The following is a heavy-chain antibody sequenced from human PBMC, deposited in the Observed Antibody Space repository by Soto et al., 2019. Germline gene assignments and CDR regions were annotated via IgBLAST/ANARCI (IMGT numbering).Heavy chain of an antibody. CDR2: INHSGST. V-gene: IGHV4-34*01. J-gene: IGHJ4*02. CDR3: ARGLSSTSWIFEY. Sequence: SEILSLTCAVYGGSFSGYYWSWIRQPPGKGLEWIGEINHSGSTNYNPSLKSRVTISVDTSKNQFSLKLSSVTAADTAVYYCARGLSSTSWIFEYWGQGTLVTVSS. D-gene: IGHD2-2*01. CDR1: GGSFSGYY.